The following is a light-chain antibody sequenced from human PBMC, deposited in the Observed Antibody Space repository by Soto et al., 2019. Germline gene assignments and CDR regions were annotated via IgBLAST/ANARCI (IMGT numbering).Light chain of an antibody. CDR3: QQLNSYPWT. J-gene: IGKJ1*01. Sequence: EIVLTQSPATLSLSPGERATLSCRASQSVSSYLAWYQQKPGQAPRLLIYDASNRATGIPARFSGSGSGTDFTLTISSLQPEDFATYYCQQLNSYPWTFGQGTKVDIK. CDR1: QSVSSY. V-gene: IGKV3-11*01. CDR2: DAS.